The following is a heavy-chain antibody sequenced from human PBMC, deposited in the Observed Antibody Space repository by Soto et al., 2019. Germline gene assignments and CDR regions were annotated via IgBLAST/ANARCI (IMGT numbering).Heavy chain of an antibody. J-gene: IGHJ6*03. CDR1: EFAFSTYW. CDR2: IRQDGIEK. Sequence: EVQLVESGGDLVQPGGSLRLSCAASEFAFSTYWMSWVRQAPGKGLEWVATIRQDGIEKHYVDSVKGRFTISRDNAQNSLSLQMDGLRAEDTAVYYCVRGCSSAHCPYFFDVGGKGNTVTVSS. D-gene: IGHD2-2*01. CDR3: VRGCSSAHCPYFFDV. V-gene: IGHV3-7*01.